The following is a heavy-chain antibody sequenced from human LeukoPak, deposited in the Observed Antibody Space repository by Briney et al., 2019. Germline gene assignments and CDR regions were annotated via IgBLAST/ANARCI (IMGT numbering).Heavy chain of an antibody. D-gene: IGHD1-14*01. CDR1: VFTFSGHW. Sequence: GGSLRLSCEASVFTFSGHWMSWVRQAPGKGLEWVANINQGGSDKYYVDSVKGRFTISRDNANNLLYLQMNSLRGEDTAVYYCTRARSRAEDDWGQGTLVTVSS. CDR2: INQGGSDK. CDR3: TRARSRAEDD. J-gene: IGHJ4*02. V-gene: IGHV3-7*01.